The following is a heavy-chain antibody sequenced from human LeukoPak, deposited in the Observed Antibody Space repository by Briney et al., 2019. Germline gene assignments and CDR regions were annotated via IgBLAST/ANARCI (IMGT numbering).Heavy chain of an antibody. D-gene: IGHD6-19*01. CDR3: AKDINPDDPYSSGWYTFDY. Sequence: PGGSLRLSCAASGFTFDDYAMHWVRQAPGQGLEWISGISWNCGSIGYADSLKGRFTITRDNAKNSLYLPMYSLRAEDTALYYCAKDINPDDPYSSGWYTFDYWGQGTLVTVSS. V-gene: IGHV3-9*01. J-gene: IGHJ4*02. CDR2: ISWNCGSI. CDR1: GFTFDDYA.